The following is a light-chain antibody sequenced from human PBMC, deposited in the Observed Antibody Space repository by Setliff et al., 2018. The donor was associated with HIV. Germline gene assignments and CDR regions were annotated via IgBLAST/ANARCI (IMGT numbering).Light chain of an antibody. CDR2: NVN. CDR1: SNDVGGHNL. J-gene: IGLJ1*01. CDR3: CSYSRSSVPYV. V-gene: IGLV2-23*02. Sequence: QSVLTQVTSVSGSLGQSITISCTGTSNDVGGHNLVSWFRVDPGKAPKLIIFNVNLCASGFSHRFSASKSGNTASLTISGLQSEDEADYYCCSYSRSSVPYVFGSGTKVTVL.